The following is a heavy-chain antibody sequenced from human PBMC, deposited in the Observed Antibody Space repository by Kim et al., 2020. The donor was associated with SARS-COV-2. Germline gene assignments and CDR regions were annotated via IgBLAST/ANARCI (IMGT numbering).Heavy chain of an antibody. J-gene: IGHJ2*01. CDR1: GGSISRSGYY. D-gene: IGHD2-15*01. Sequence: SETLSLTCSVAGGSISRSGYYWGWIRQSPGKGLDWIGTIYYSGIPYYSPSLQSRVTISVDTSKNNFSLSMMSVTAADSALYYCARASLLMAGGVWYFDLWGRGTLVAVS. CDR2: IYYSGIP. CDR3: ARASLLMAGGVWYFDL. V-gene: IGHV4-39*02.